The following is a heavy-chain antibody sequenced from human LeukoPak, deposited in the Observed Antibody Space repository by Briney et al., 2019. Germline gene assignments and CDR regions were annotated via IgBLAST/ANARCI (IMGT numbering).Heavy chain of an antibody. CDR2: IWYDGSNK. V-gene: IGHV3-33*01. J-gene: IGHJ2*01. CDR1: GFTFSSYG. Sequence: PGGSLRLSCGASGFTFSSYGMHWVRQAPGKGLEWVAVIWYDGSNKYYADSVKGRFTISRDNSKNTLYLQMNSLRAEDTAVYYCARDPEITMIVASLDWYFDLWGRGTLVTVSS. CDR3: ARDPEITMIVASLDWYFDL. D-gene: IGHD3-22*01.